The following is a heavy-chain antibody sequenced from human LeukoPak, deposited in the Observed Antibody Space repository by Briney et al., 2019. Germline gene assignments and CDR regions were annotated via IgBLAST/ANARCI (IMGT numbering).Heavy chain of an antibody. J-gene: IGHJ5*02. Sequence: ASVKVSCKASGYTFTGYYMHWVRQAPGQGFEWMGWINPNSGGTNYAQKFQGRVTMTRDTSISTAYMELSRLRSDDTAVYYCARVDFALIEGWFDPWGQGTLVTVSS. CDR3: ARVDFALIEGWFDP. V-gene: IGHV1-2*02. CDR2: INPNSGGT. CDR1: GYTFTGYY. D-gene: IGHD2-2*03.